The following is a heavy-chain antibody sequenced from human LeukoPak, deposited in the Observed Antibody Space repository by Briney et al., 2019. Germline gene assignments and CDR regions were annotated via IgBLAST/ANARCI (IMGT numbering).Heavy chain of an antibody. D-gene: IGHD2-15*01. Sequence: GGSLRLSCAASGFTFSTYAMSWVRQAPGKRLEWVSTIPGSGSSTYYADSVKGRFTVSRDNSKNTVYLQMNSLRADDTAVYYCAKDIPCSGINCYHLFDYWGQGTLVTVSS. V-gene: IGHV3-23*01. CDR1: GFTFSTYA. CDR2: IPGSGSST. CDR3: AKDIPCSGINCYHLFDY. J-gene: IGHJ4*02.